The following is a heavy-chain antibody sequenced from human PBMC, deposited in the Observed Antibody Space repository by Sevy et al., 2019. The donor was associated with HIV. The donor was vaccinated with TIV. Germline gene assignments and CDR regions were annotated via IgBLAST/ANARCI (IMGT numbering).Heavy chain of an antibody. CDR3: ARDSHIENYYYYYGMDV. Sequence: GGSLRLSCAASGFTFSSYSMNWVRQAPGKGLEWVSSIRSSSSYIYYADSVKGRLTISRDNAKNSLYLQMNSLRAEDTAMYYCARDSHIENYYYYYGMDVWGQGTTVTVSS. CDR1: GFTFSSYS. V-gene: IGHV3-21*01. J-gene: IGHJ6*02. CDR2: IRSSSSYI.